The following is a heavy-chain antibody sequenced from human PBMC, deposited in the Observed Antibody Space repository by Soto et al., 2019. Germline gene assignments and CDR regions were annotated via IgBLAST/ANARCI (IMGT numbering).Heavy chain of an antibody. J-gene: IGHJ3*02. CDR2: INPNSGGT. CDR1: GHTFTGYY. V-gene: IGHV1-2*04. Sequence: ASVKVSCKASGHTFTGYYMHWVRQAPGQGPEWMGWINPNSGGTNYAQTFQGWVTMTRDTSISTAYMELSRLRSDDTAVYYCARDGERIAVPGNSLDIWGQGTMVTVSS. D-gene: IGHD6-19*01. CDR3: ARDGERIAVPGNSLDI.